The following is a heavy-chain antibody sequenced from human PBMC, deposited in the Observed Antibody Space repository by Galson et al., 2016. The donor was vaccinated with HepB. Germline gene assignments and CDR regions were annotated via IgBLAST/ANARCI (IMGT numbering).Heavy chain of an antibody. Sequence: SLRLSCAASGFTFSDYYMSWIRQAPGKGLEWVSYISSSGLSIIKYADSVKGRFTISRDNAKNSVNLHMISLTPEDTAVYYCARGASGSPRLARVNFDYWGQGALVTVSS. J-gene: IGHJ4*02. CDR3: ARGASGSPRLARVNFDY. CDR1: GFTFSDYY. D-gene: IGHD6-6*01. CDR2: ISSSGLSII. V-gene: IGHV3-11*01.